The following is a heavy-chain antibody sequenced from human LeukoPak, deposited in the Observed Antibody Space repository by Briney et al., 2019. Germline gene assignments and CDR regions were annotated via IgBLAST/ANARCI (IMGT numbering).Heavy chain of an antibody. Sequence: GGSLRLSCAASGFTFSNYWRSWVRQTPGKGLEWVANIKTDGSEKYYVDSVEGRFTISRDNAKNALFLRMNSLRAEDTAVYYCARRVGAIDFWGQGTLVTVSS. J-gene: IGHJ4*02. CDR3: ARRVGAIDF. CDR2: IKTDGSEK. D-gene: IGHD1-26*01. V-gene: IGHV3-7*05. CDR1: GFTFSNYW.